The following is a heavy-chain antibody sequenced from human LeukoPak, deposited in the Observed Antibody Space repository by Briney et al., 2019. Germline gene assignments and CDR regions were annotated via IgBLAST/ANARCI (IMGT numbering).Heavy chain of an antibody. Sequence: GESLKISCKGSGYSFTGYWISWVRQMPGKGLEWMGRIDPSDSYTNYSPSFQGHVTISADKPISTAYLQWSSLKASDTAMYYCARHGSGTFADYWGQGTLVTVSS. CDR3: ARHGSGTFADY. J-gene: IGHJ4*02. V-gene: IGHV5-10-1*01. D-gene: IGHD3-10*01. CDR2: IDPSDSYT. CDR1: GYSFTGYW.